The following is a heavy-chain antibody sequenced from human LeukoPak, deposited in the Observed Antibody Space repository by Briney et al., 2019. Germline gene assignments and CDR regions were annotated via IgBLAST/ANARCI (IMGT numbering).Heavy chain of an antibody. CDR3: TRQGAYYGSGSSDY. D-gene: IGHD3-10*01. J-gene: IGHJ4*02. Sequence: GGSLRLSCAASGFTFSNAWMSWVRQAPGKGLEWVGRIKSKTDGGTTDYAAPVKGRFTISRDDSKNTLYLQMNSLKTEDTAVYYCTRQGAYYGSGSSDYWGQGTLVTVSS. CDR2: IKSKTDGGTT. CDR1: GFTFSNAW. V-gene: IGHV3-15*01.